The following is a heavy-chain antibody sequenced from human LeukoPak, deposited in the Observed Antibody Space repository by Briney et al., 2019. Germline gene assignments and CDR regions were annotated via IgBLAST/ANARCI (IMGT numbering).Heavy chain of an antibody. J-gene: IGHJ1*01. CDR1: GGSISSSSYY. D-gene: IGHD1-7*01. CDR3: VRLSIVRGTTSDGYFQH. CDR2: ISYSGNT. Sequence: KPSETLSLTCTVSGGSISSSSYYWGWIRQPPGKGLEWIGSISYSGNTYYNPSLKSRVSTSVDTSKNQFSLRLSSVTAADTAVYYCVRLSIVRGTTSDGYFQHWGQGTLVTVSS. V-gene: IGHV4-39*07.